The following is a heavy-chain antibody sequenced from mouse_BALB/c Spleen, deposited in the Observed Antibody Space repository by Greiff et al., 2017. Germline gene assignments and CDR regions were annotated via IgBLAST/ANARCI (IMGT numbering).Heavy chain of an antibody. D-gene: IGHD2-3*01. V-gene: IGHV1-69*01. CDR2: IDTSDSYT. CDR3: ARFYDGSPLYAMDY. J-gene: IGHJ4*01. CDR1: GYTFTDYW. Sequence: QVQLQQPGAELVMPGASVKMSCKASGYTFTDYWMHWVKQRPGQGLEWIGAIDTSDSYTSYNQKFKGKATLTVDESSSTAYMQLSSLTSEDSAVYYCARFYDGSPLYAMDYWGQGTSVTVSS.